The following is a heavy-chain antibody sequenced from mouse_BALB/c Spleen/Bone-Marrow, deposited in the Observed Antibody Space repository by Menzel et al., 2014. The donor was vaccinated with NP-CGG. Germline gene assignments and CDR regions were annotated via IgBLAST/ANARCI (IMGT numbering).Heavy chain of an antibody. CDR3: ARGGYYRYDGFAY. V-gene: IGHV1-77*01. CDR2: IYPGNGNT. D-gene: IGHD2-14*01. CDR1: GYTFTDYY. Sequence: QVQLQQPGAELARPGASVKLSCKASGYTFTDYYINWVRRRTGQGLEWIGEIYPGNGNTYYNEKFKGKATLTADKSSSTAYMQLSSLTSEDSAVYFCARGGYYRYDGFAYWGQGTLVPVSA. J-gene: IGHJ3*01.